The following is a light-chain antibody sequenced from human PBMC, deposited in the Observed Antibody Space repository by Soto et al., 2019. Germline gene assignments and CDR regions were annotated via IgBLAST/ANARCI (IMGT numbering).Light chain of an antibody. CDR1: ALPKQY. J-gene: IGLJ3*02. V-gene: IGLV3-25*03. CDR2: KDS. CDR3: QSADSSDTYGV. Sequence: SYELTQPPSVSVSPGQTARISCSGDALPKQYAYWYQQMPGQAPVLVIYKDSERPSGIPERFSGSSSGTTVTLTISGVQAEDEADYYCQSADSSDTYGVFGGGTKLTVL.